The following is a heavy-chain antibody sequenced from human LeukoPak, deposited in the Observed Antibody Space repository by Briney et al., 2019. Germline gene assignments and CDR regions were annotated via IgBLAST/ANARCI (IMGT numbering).Heavy chain of an antibody. CDR2: IYYSGST. V-gene: IGHV4-31*03. D-gene: IGHD1-26*01. CDR1: GGSISSGGYY. Sequence: SETLSLTCTVSGGSISSGGYYWSWIRQHPGKGLEWIGYIYYSGSTYYNSSLKSRVTISVDTSKNQFSLKLSSVTAADTAVYYCARTPSWEGFAFDYWGQGTLVTVSS. J-gene: IGHJ4*02. CDR3: ARTPSWEGFAFDY.